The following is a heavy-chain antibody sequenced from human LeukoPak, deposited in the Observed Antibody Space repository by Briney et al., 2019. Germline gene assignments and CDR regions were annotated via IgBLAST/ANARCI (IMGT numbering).Heavy chain of an antibody. CDR3: ARDPSLHYGGNSGTNDY. CDR2: IYHSGST. CDR1: GGSISSSNW. Sequence: SETLSPTCAVSGGSISSSNWWSWVRQPPGKGLEWIGEIYHSGSTNYNPSLKSRVTISVDKSKNQFSLKLSSVTAADTAVYYCARDPSLHYGGNSGTNDYWGQGTLVTVSP. J-gene: IGHJ4*02. V-gene: IGHV4-4*02. D-gene: IGHD4-23*01.